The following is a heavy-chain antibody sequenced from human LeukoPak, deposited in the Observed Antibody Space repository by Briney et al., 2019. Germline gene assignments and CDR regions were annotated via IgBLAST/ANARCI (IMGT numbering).Heavy chain of an antibody. D-gene: IGHD3-22*01. CDR3: ATAVAYYYDSSGSTQRVYYYYGMDV. J-gene: IGHJ6*02. V-gene: IGHV1-24*01. CDR2: FDPEDGET. Sequence: ASVKVSCKGSGYTLTELSMHWVRQAPGKGLEWVGGFDPEDGETIYAQKFQGRVTMTEDTSTDTAYMELSSLRSEDTAVYYCATAVAYYYDSSGSTQRVYYYYGMDVWGQGTTVTVSS. CDR1: GYTLTELS.